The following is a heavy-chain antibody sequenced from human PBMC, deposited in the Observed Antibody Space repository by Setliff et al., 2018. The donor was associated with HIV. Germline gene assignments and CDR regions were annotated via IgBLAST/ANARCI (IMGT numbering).Heavy chain of an antibody. Sequence: TCSVSSGSISSTSSYWGWIRQPPGKGLEWIVSVYYSGTTYYNPSLKSRVTISVDTSKSQFSLQLNSMTAADTALYYCARHRYNWYFDVWGRGTLVTVSS. CDR1: SGSISSTSSY. J-gene: IGHJ2*01. CDR3: ARHRYNWYFDV. D-gene: IGHD1-26*01. CDR2: VYYSGTT. V-gene: IGHV4-39*01.